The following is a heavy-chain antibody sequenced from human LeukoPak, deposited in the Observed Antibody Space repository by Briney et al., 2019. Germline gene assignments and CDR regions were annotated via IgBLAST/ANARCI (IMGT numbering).Heavy chain of an antibody. CDR3: VSAIFSPSSSSSTTDY. Sequence: ASVKVSCKASGYAFTSYGISWVRQAPGQGLEWMGWISAYNGNTNYAQKLQGRVTMTTDTSTSTAYMELRSLRSEDTAVYYCVSAIFSPSSSSSTTDYWGQGTLVTVSS. CDR2: ISAYNGNT. CDR1: GYAFTSYG. J-gene: IGHJ4*02. D-gene: IGHD6-6*01. V-gene: IGHV1-18*01.